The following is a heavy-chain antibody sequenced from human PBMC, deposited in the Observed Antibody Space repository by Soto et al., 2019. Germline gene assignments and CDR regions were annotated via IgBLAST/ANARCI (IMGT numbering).Heavy chain of an antibody. CDR3: ARGIIVVVGDHFDY. J-gene: IGHJ4*02. CDR1: GSSVRDSYY. CDR2: MYYSGTA. V-gene: IGHV4-38-2*02. Sequence: SETLSLTCSVSGSSVRDSYYWGWIRQSPGKGLQWIGTMYYSGTAYYNPSLKGRVTISIDTTKNQFSLTLDSVTGADTVVYYCARGIIVVVGDHFDYWGQGAQVTVSS. D-gene: IGHD2-21*01.